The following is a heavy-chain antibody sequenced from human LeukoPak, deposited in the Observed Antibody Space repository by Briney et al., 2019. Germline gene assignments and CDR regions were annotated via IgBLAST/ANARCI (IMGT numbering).Heavy chain of an antibody. CDR1: GFTFSSYE. J-gene: IGHJ4*02. CDR3: ARSSGNIAASGSYLLL. Sequence: PGGSLRLSCVASGFTFSSYEMNWVRQAPGKGLEWLSYITSSDSTTHYADSVKGRFTISRDNARKSLYLQMSTLRAEDTAVYYCARSSGNIAASGSYLLLWGQGTLVTVSS. D-gene: IGHD6-13*01. V-gene: IGHV3-48*03. CDR2: ITSSDSTT.